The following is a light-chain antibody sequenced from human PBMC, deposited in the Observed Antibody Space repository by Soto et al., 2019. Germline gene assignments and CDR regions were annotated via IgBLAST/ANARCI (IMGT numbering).Light chain of an antibody. Sequence: IQLTQSPSSLSASVGDRVSITCQASRGISSYLAWYQQKPGKPPKLLVYSASTLQSGVPSRFSGSGSGPDFTLTINGLQPEDFATYYCQQAASFPITFGQGTRLEIK. CDR2: SAS. J-gene: IGKJ5*01. CDR1: RGISSY. V-gene: IGKV1-12*01. CDR3: QQAASFPIT.